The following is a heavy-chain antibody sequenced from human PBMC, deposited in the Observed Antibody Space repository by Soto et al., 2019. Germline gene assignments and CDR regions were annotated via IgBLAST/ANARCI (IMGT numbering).Heavy chain of an antibody. Sequence: NPSETLSLTCAVYGGSFSGYYWSWIRQPPGKGLEWIGEINHSGSTNYNPSLKSRVTISVDTSKNQFSLKLSSVTAADTAVYYCAREYYDILTGSNDAFDIWGQGTMVTVSS. CDR1: GGSFSGYY. V-gene: IGHV4-34*01. D-gene: IGHD3-9*01. J-gene: IGHJ3*02. CDR2: INHSGST. CDR3: AREYYDILTGSNDAFDI.